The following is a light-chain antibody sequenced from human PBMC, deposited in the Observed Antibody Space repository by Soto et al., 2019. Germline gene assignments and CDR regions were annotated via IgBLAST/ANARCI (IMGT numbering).Light chain of an antibody. CDR3: ASWDDSLRGSAV. CDR2: LND. J-gene: IGLJ7*01. CDR1: SSDIGAGYR. V-gene: IGLV1-40*01. Sequence: QSVLTQPPSVSGAPGERVTISCTGSSSDIGAGYRVRWYQQVPGTAPKLLISLNDRRPSGIHDRFSGSKSGTSASLAISGLRPEDEATYYCASWDDSLRGSAVFGGGTQLTVL.